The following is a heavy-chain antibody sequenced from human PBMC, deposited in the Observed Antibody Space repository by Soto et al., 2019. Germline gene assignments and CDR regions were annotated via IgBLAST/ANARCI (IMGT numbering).Heavy chain of an antibody. CDR2: IYYSGST. J-gene: IGHJ4*02. CDR3: ARVSSGRWYFDY. CDR1: GGSISSYY. V-gene: IGHV4-59*01. Sequence: SETLSFTCTVSGGSISSYYWSWIRQPPGKGLEWIGYIYYSGSTNYNPSLKSRVTISVNTSKNQFSLKLTSVTAADTAVYYCARVSSGRWYFDYWGQGTPVTVSS. D-gene: IGHD6-19*01.